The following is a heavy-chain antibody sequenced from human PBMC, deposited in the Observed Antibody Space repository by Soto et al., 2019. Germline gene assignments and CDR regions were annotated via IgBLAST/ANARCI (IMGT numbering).Heavy chain of an antibody. Sequence: GGSLRLSCSVSGSTFSAYWMHWVRQVPGKGLTWVSRISGDGSTATYADSVKGRFVISRDNAKNSLYLEMNTLRADDSGLYYCARGPRVSSTGTGAHWGRGTLVTVSS. CDR1: GSTFSAYW. CDR2: ISGDGSTA. V-gene: IGHV3-74*01. D-gene: IGHD1-1*01. J-gene: IGHJ4*02. CDR3: ARGPRVSSTGTGAH.